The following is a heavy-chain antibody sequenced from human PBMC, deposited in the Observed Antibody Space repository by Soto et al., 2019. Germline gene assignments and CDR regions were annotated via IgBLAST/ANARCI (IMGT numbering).Heavy chain of an antibody. CDR1: GGSISSYY. CDR2: IYYSGST. CDR3: ARTRFGYYGMDV. Sequence: SETLSLTCTVSGGSISSYYWSWIRQPPGKGLEWIGYIYYSGSTNYNPSLKSRVTISVDTSKNQFSLKLSSVTAADTAVYYCARTRFGYYGMDVWGQGTTVTVSS. J-gene: IGHJ6*02. V-gene: IGHV4-59*01. D-gene: IGHD3-10*01.